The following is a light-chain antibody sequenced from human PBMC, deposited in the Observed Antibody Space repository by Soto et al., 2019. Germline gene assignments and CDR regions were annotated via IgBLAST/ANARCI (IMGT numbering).Light chain of an antibody. Sequence: DIQMTQDPSSLSAAVGDRVTITCRARQSISSYLNWYQQKPGKAPKLLIYAASSLQSGVPSRFSGSGSGTDFNLTISSLQPEDFATYYLQQIYSTPSTFGQGTKLEIK. V-gene: IGKV1-39*01. CDR1: QSISSY. CDR3: QQIYSTPST. CDR2: AAS. J-gene: IGKJ2*01.